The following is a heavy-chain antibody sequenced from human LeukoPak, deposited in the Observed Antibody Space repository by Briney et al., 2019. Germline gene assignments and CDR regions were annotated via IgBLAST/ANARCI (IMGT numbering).Heavy chain of an antibody. D-gene: IGHD5-18*01. CDR3: ARESTAMGPYYYYYYMDV. V-gene: IGHV3-21*01. Sequence: GGSLRLSCAASGFTFSSYSMNWVRQAPGKGLEWVSSISSSSSYIYYADPVKGRFTISRDNAKNSLYLQMNSLRAEDTAVYYCARESTAMGPYYYYYYMDVWGKGTTVTVSS. J-gene: IGHJ6*03. CDR2: ISSSSSYI. CDR1: GFTFSSYS.